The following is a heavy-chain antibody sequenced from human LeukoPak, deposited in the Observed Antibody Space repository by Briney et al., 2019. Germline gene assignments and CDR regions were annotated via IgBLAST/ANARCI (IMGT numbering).Heavy chain of an antibody. J-gene: IGHJ4*02. CDR2: ISAYNGNT. Sequence: ASVKASCKASGYTFTSYGISWVRQAPGQGLEWMGWISAYNGNTNYAQKLQGRVTMTTDTSTSTAYMELRSLRSDDTAVYYCARDCYDILTGYYWGFDYWGQGTLVTVSS. CDR1: GYTFTSYG. V-gene: IGHV1-18*01. CDR3: ARDCYDILTGYYWGFDY. D-gene: IGHD3-9*01.